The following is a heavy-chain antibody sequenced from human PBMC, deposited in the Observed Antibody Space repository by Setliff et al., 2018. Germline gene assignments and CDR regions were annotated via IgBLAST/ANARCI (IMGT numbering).Heavy chain of an antibody. Sequence: SETLSLTCAVYGGSFSGYYWSWIRQPPGKGLEWIGEINHSGSTNYNPSLKSRVTISVDTSKNQFSLKLSSVTAADTAVYYCARDFGDYRIGHGFDIWGQGTEVTVSS. J-gene: IGHJ3*02. CDR3: ARDFGDYRIGHGFDI. CDR1: GGSFSGYY. V-gene: IGHV4-34*01. CDR2: INHSGST. D-gene: IGHD4-17*01.